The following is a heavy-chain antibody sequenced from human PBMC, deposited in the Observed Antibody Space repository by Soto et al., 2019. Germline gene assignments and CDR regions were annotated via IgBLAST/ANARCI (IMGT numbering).Heavy chain of an antibody. J-gene: IGHJ5*01. CDR3: TTDFIQTGTTFDF. CDR2: IRSKTHGGTT. D-gene: IGHD1-1*01. CDR1: GFSFIDTW. Sequence: SGGSLRLSCTASGFSFIDTWMTWVRQAPGKGLEWVGHIRSKTHGGTTEYAAPVKGRFTISRDDSETTLYLQMNGLKAEDTAVYYCTTDFIQTGTTFDFWGQGTLVTVSS. V-gene: IGHV3-15*01.